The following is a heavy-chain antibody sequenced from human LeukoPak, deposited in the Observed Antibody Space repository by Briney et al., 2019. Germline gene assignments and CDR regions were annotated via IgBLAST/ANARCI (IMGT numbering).Heavy chain of an antibody. D-gene: IGHD3-10*01. Sequence: GGSLRLSCAASGFTFSSYGMHWVRQAPGKGLEWVAVISYDGSNKYYADSVKGRFTISRDNSKNTLYLQMNSLRAEDTAVYYCAKVFYGSGSYSPTGYDYWGQGTLVTVSS. CDR2: ISYDGSNK. CDR1: GFTFSSYG. CDR3: AKVFYGSGSYSPTGYDY. V-gene: IGHV3-30*18. J-gene: IGHJ4*02.